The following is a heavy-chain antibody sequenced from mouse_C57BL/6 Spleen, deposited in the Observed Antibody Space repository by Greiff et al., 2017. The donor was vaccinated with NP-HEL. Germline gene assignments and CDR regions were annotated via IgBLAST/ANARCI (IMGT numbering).Heavy chain of an antibody. Sequence: QVQLKESGPELVKPGASVKISCKASGYAFSSSWMNWVKQRPGKGLEWIGRIYPGDGDTNYNGKFKGKATLTADKSSSTAYMQLSSLTSEDSAVYFCARKGGPCLHGGQGTTLTVSS. J-gene: IGHJ2*01. V-gene: IGHV1-82*01. CDR1: GYAFSSSW. CDR2: IYPGDGDT. CDR3: ARKGGPCLH. D-gene: IGHD1-1*02.